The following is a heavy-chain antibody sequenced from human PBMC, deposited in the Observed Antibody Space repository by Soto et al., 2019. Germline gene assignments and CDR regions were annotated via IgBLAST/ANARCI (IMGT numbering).Heavy chain of an antibody. J-gene: IGHJ4*02. V-gene: IGHV3-23*01. CDR2: IGGSGGNR. Sequence: PGGSLRLSCAASGFTFNAYAMTWVRQAPGRGLEWVSAIGGSGGNRYYAASVRGRFTISRDNSKDTVDLQMNSLRVEDTAVYYCARVASDYINSVDHWGQGILVTLSS. D-gene: IGHD4-4*01. CDR3: ARVASDYINSVDH. CDR1: GFTFNAYA.